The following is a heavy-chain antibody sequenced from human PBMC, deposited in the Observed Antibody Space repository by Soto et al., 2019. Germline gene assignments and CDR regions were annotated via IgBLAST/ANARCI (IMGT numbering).Heavy chain of an antibody. CDR3: ASTYSTSWNWFDP. CDR1: GFSLSNAGLG. Sequence: QVTVKESGPVLVKPTETLTLTCTVSGFSLSNAGLGVSWIRPPPGKALEWLAHIFSNDEKSYSTSLKSRLTISKDTSKSQVVLIMTNMDPVDTATYYCASTYSTSWNWFDPWGQGTLVTVSS. J-gene: IGHJ5*02. CDR2: IFSNDEK. D-gene: IGHD6-13*01. V-gene: IGHV2-26*04.